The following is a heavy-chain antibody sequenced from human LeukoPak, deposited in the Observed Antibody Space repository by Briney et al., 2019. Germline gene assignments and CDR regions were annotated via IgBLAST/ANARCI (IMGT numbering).Heavy chain of an antibody. D-gene: IGHD2/OR15-2a*01. Sequence: KPSETLSLTCTVSGGSISSYYWSWIRQPPGKGLEWIGYIYYSGSTNYTPSLKSRVTISVDTSKNQFSLKLSSVTAADTAVCYCARRDSTYWYFDVWGRGTLVTVSS. CDR2: IYYSGST. CDR3: ARRDSTYWYFDV. V-gene: IGHV4-59*01. J-gene: IGHJ2*01. CDR1: GGSISSYY.